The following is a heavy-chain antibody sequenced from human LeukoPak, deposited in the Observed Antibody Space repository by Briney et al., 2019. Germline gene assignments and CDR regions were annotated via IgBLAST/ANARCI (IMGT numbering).Heavy chain of an antibody. CDR3: AKDLPDSGRYAFDI. Sequence: GRSLRLSCAASGFTFSSYVMHWVRQAPGKGLEWVAVIWYDGSNKYYADSVKGRFTISRDNSKNTLYLQMNSLRAEDTAVYYCAKDLPDSGRYAFDIWGQGTMVTVSS. CDR2: IWYDGSNK. J-gene: IGHJ3*02. D-gene: IGHD1-26*01. CDR1: GFTFSSYV. V-gene: IGHV3-33*06.